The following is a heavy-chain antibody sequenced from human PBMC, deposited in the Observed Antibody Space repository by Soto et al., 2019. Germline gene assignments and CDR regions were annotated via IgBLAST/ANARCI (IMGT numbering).Heavy chain of an antibody. D-gene: IGHD3-16*01. Sequence: ESGGGVVQPGRSLRLSCAASGFTFSSYGMHWVRQAPGKGLEWVAVIWYDGSNKYYADSVKGRFTISRDNSKNTLYLQMNSLRAEDTAVYYCARDIGAHYYYYGMDVWGQGTTVTVSS. J-gene: IGHJ6*02. CDR2: IWYDGSNK. V-gene: IGHV3-33*01. CDR3: ARDIGAHYYYYGMDV. CDR1: GFTFSSYG.